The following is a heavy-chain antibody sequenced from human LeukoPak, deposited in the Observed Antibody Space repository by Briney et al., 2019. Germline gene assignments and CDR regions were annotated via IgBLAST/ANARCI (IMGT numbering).Heavy chain of an antibody. CDR3: ARDENSYRDYPASGY. CDR2: ISAYNGNT. CDR1: GYTFTSYG. D-gene: IGHD4-17*01. Sequence: ASVKVSCKASGYTFTSYGISWVRQAPGQGLEWMGWISAYNGNTNYAQKLQGRVTMTTDTSTSTAYMELRSLRSDDTAVYYCARDENSYRDYPASGYWGQGTLVTVSS. J-gene: IGHJ4*02. V-gene: IGHV1-18*01.